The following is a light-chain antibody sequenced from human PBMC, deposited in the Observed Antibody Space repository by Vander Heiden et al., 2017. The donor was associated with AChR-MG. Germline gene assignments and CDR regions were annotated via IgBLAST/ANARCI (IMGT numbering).Light chain of an antibody. CDR2: GAS. CDR1: QSIRNY. V-gene: IGKV1-39*01. J-gene: IGKJ1*01. CDR3: QQSYTSPRT. Sequence: DIQMTQSPSSLSAAVGDSVTITCPASQSIRNYVNWYQQKPGKAPKLLIYGASSLPSGVPSRFSGSGSGTDFTLTISSLQPEDFALYYCQQSYTSPRTFGQGTKVEIK.